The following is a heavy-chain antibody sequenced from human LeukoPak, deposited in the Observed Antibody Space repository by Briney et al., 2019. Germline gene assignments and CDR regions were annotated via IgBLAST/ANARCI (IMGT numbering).Heavy chain of an antibody. CDR1: VGTFSSYA. J-gene: IGHJ3*02. CDR3: VAGSGIAVASDAFDI. V-gene: IGHV1-69*04. Sequence: SVKVSCKASVGTFSSYAISWVRQAPGQGLEWMGRIIPILGIANYAQKFQGRVTITADKSTSTAYMEVSSLRSEDTAVYYCVAGSGIAVASDAFDIWGQGTMVTVSS. D-gene: IGHD6-19*01. CDR2: IIPILGIA.